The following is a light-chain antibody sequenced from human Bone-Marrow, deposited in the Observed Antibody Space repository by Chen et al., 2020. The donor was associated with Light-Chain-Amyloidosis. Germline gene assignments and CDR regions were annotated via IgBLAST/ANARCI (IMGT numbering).Light chain of an antibody. J-gene: IGKJ4*01. Sequence: DIQMTQSPSSLSASVGDRVTITCRASQGISTYVAWIQHKPGQAPKSLIYAASSLPSGVPSKFSGSGSGTDFTLTINSLQPEDFATYYCQQYNKFPITFGGGTKVEIK. CDR1: QGISTY. V-gene: IGKV1-16*02. CDR3: QQYNKFPIT. CDR2: AAS.